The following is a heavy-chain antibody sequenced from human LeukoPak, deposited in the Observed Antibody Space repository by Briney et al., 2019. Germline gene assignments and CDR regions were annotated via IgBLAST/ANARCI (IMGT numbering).Heavy chain of an antibody. V-gene: IGHV6-1*01. CDR2: TYYRSKWYN. CDR1: GDSVSSNSAT. J-gene: IGHJ5*02. Sequence: SQTLSLTCAISGDSVSSNSATWNWIRQSPSRGLEWLGRTYYRSKWYNDYAVSVKSRITVNPDTSKNQFSLQLNSVTPEDTAVYYCARNTPDFGTHQRSDPWGQGTLVTVSS. D-gene: IGHD3-10*01. CDR3: ARNTPDFGTHQRSDP.